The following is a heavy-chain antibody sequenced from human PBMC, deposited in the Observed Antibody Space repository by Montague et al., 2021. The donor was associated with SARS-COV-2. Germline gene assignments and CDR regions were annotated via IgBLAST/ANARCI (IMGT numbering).Heavy chain of an antibody. V-gene: IGHV4-39*07. D-gene: IGHD4-17*01. J-gene: IGHJ5*02. CDR2: IYYSGST. Sequence: SETLSLTCTVSSGSISSSSYYWGWTRQPPGKGLEWIGSIYYSGSTYYNPSLKSRVTISVDTSKNQFSLKLSSVTAADTAVYYCARDGGTVTTFLGVGYVRGGLNWFDPWGQGTLVTVSS. CDR1: SGSISSSSYY. CDR3: ARDGGTVTTFLGVGYVRGGLNWFDP.